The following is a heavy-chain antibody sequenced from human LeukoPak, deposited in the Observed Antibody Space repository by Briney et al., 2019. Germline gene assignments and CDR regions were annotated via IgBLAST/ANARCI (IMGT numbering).Heavy chain of an antibody. V-gene: IGHV3-23*01. CDR1: GYTFSSYA. D-gene: IGHD1-26*01. CDR2: ISGSGTNT. CDR3: ARGGSGSYYVLGFDY. Sequence: SCKASGYTFSSYAMSWVRQAPGKGLEWVSAISGSGTNTYYADSVKGRFTISRDNSKKMLYLQMNSLRAEDTAVYYCARGGSGSYYVLGFDYRGQGTLVTVSS. J-gene: IGHJ4*02.